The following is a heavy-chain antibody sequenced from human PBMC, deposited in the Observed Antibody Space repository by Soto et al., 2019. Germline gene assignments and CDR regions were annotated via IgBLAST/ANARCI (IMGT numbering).Heavy chain of an antibody. V-gene: IGHV3-23*01. D-gene: IGHD3-3*01. Sequence: GGSLRLSCVVSGRTFRSYAMSWVRQAPGKGLEWVSGISGGGAGTYYADSVKGRFTISRDPSTTTLFLDMYSLGAEYTAIYYCAKGRKPDHDDGLCAFDSWGQGVLVTVSS. CDR2: ISGGGAGT. CDR3: AKGRKPDHDDGLCAFDS. CDR1: GRTFRSYA. J-gene: IGHJ4*02.